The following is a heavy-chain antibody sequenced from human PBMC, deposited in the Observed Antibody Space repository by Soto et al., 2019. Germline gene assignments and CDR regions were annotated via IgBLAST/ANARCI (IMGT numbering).Heavy chain of an antibody. Sequence: ASVKVSCKSSGHTFTGHHMHWVRQAPGQGLEWMGLIDLDIGDTKYAQKFQGRVTSTSDTSITTAYMELRGLRSDDTAVYYCGLEPTGTGGFDYWGQGTLVTVSS. CDR1: GHTFTGHH. CDR2: IDLDIGDT. CDR3: GLEPTGTGGFDY. V-gene: IGHV1-2*02. D-gene: IGHD7-27*01. J-gene: IGHJ4*02.